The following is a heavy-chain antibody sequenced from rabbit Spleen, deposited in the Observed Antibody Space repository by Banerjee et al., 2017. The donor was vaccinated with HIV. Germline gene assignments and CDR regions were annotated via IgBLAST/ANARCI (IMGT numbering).Heavy chain of an antibody. CDR1: GFTISSYN. CDR3: ARDNGSGDYIDVYFDL. V-gene: IGHV1S7*01. J-gene: IGHJ4*01. CDR2: IYPVFGIT. D-gene: IGHD1-1*01. Sequence: QLEETGGGLVQPGGSLTLSCKVSGFTISSYNMGWVRQAPGKGLEWIGDIYPVFGITNYANSVKGRFTISSDNAQNTVDLQMNSLTAADTATYFCARDNGSGDYIDVYFDLWGPGTLATVS.